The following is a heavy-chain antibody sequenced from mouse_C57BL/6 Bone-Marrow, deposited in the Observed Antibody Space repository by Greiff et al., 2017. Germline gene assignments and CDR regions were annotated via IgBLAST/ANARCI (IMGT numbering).Heavy chain of an antibody. J-gene: IGHJ4*01. CDR1: GYTFTNYW. V-gene: IGHV1-64*01. CDR3: ARSYDYDDETRDN. D-gene: IGHD2-4*01. Sequence: QVQLQQPGAELVKPGASVKLSCKASGYTFTNYWMHWVKQRPGQGLEWIGMMHPNGGSPDYNEKFKSKATLSVDKSSRTAYMELSSLTSEDSAVYYSARSYDYDDETRDNWSQGTSVTVSS. CDR2: MHPNGGSP.